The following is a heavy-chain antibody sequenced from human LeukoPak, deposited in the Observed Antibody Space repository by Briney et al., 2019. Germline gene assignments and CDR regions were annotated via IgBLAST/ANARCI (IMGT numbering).Heavy chain of an antibody. V-gene: IGHV3-13*01. CDR2: IGAAGDT. CDR3: ARGWNSFWYFDF. Sequence: PGGSLRLSCAASGFTFSTYDMHWVRQVTGKDLEWVSAIGAAGDTYYPDSVKGRFTISRENVKNSLYLQMNSLRVEDTAVYYCARGWNSFWYFDFWGRGTRSQSPQ. J-gene: IGHJ2*01. CDR1: GFTFSTYD. D-gene: IGHD1-7*01.